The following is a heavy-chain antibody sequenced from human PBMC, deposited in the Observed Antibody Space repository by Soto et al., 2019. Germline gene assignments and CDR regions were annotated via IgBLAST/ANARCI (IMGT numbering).Heavy chain of an antibody. CDR3: AKGSGSSWYST. V-gene: IGHV3-23*01. J-gene: IGHJ4*02. Sequence: EVQLLESGGTLVQPGGSLRLSCAASGFTFSSYGMSWVRQAPGKGLEWVSAISGSGGSTYYADSVKGRFTFSRDNSKNTLYLQMNSLRAEETPVYYCAKGSGSSWYSTWGQGTLVTVSS. CDR2: ISGSGGST. CDR1: GFTFSSYG. D-gene: IGHD6-13*01.